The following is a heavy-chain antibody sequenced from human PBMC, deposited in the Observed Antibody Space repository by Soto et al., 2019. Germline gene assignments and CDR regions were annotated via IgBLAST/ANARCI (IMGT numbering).Heavy chain of an antibody. J-gene: IGHJ4*02. D-gene: IGHD3-10*01. CDR3: ARAGENYGSGTFSPPLRYYFNS. Sequence: QVQLVQSGTEVKKPGASVKVSCKASGYTFTTHYMHWVRQAPGQGLEWMGIINPSGGRTTYALKFQGRVTMTSDKSTNTVYVELTSLRSEDTAIYFCARAGENYGSGTFSPPLRYYFNSWGQGTLVTVSS. V-gene: IGHV1-46*01. CDR2: INPSGGRT. CDR1: GYTFTTHY.